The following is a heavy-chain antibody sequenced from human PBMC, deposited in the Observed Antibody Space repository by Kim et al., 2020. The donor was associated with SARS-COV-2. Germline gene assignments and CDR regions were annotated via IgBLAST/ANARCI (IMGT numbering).Heavy chain of an antibody. CDR2: ISSSGSTI. Sequence: GGSLRLSCAASGFTFSDYYMSWIRQAPGKGLEWVSYISSSGSTIYYADSVKGRFTISRDNAKNSLYLQMNSLRAEDTAVYYCARDLLVAAAGYYYYYGMDVRGQGTTVTVSS. CDR3: ARDLLVAAAGYYYYYGMDV. CDR1: GFTFSDYY. J-gene: IGHJ6*02. V-gene: IGHV3-11*01. D-gene: IGHD6-13*01.